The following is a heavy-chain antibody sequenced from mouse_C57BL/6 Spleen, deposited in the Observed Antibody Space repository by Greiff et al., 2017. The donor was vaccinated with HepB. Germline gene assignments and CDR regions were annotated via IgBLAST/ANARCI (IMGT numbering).Heavy chain of an antibody. D-gene: IGHD2-5*01. V-gene: IGHV1-69*01. CDR2: IDPSDSYT. CDR1: GYTFTSYW. Sequence: QVQLQQSGAELVMPGASVKLSCKASGYTFTSYWMHWVKQRPGQGLEWIGEIDPSDSYTNYNQKFKGKSTLTVDKSSSTAYMQLSSLTSEDSAVYYCARGDSNYAPWCAYWGQGTLVTVSA. J-gene: IGHJ3*01. CDR3: ARGDSNYAPWCAY.